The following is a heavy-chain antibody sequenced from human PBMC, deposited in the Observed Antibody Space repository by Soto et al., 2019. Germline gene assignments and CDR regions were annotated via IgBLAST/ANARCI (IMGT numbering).Heavy chain of an antibody. J-gene: IGHJ6*02. Sequence: GASVKVSCKASGYTFTSYGISWVRQAPGQGLEWMGWISAYNGNTNYAQKLQGRVTMTTDTSTSTAYMELRSLRSDDTAVYYCAIRYRGIFGVVTDIGMDVWGQGTTVTVSS. D-gene: IGHD3-3*01. CDR2: ISAYNGNT. CDR1: GYTFTSYG. V-gene: IGHV1-18*01. CDR3: AIRYRGIFGVVTDIGMDV.